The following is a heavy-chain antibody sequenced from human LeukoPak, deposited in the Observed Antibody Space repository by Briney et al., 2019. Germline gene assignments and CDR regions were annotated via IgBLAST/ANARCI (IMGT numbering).Heavy chain of an antibody. CDR3: ARDSSYYDSSGYYYRYYYYYGMDV. CDR1: GFTFSDYY. Sequence: PGGSLRLSCAASGFTFSDYYMSWIRQAPGKGLEWVSYISSSGSTIYYADSVKGRFTISRDNAKNSLYLQMNSLRAEDTAVYYCARDSSYYDSSGYYYRYYYYYGMDVWGQGTTVTVSS. D-gene: IGHD3-22*01. J-gene: IGHJ6*02. CDR2: ISSSGSTI. V-gene: IGHV3-11*01.